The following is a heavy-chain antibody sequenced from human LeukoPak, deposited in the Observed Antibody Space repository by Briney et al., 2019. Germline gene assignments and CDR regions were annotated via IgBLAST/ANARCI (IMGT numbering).Heavy chain of an antibody. V-gene: IGHV4-59*08. CDR1: GGSISIYY. D-gene: IGHD3-22*01. CDR2: IYYSGST. J-gene: IGHJ6*02. CDR3: ARTGIDSYYYYYGMDV. Sequence: SETLSLTCTVCGGSISIYYWSWIRQPPGKGLEWIGYIYYSGSTNYNPSLKSRVTISVDTSKNQFSLKLSSVTAADTAVYYCARTGIDSYYYYYGMDVWGQGTTVTVSS.